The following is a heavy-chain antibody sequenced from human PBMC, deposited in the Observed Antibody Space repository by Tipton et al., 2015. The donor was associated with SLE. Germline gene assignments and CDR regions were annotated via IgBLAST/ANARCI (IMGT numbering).Heavy chain of an antibody. J-gene: IGHJ4*02. CDR3: AGAWQGYCSGGTCYVLDY. CDR1: GGSISSHY. D-gene: IGHD2-15*01. V-gene: IGHV4-59*11. Sequence: LRLSCTVSGGSISSHYWSWIRQPPGKGLEWIGYISYSETTNYNPALKSRVTISVDTSKNQFSLKLRSVTAADTAVYYCAGAWQGYCSGGTCYVLDYWGQGTLVTVSS. CDR2: ISYSETT.